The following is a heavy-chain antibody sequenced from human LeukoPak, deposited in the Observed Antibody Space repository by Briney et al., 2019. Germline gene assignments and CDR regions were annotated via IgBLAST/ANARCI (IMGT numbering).Heavy chain of an antibody. V-gene: IGHV1-18*01. D-gene: IGHD1-1*01. Sequence: GASVKVSCKTSGYTFSSYAINWVRQAPRQGLEWMGWISGYNGKTDYAQKLQGRVTMTTDTSTNTAYMELKSLTSDDTAVYYCASASGTRYYGMDVWGQGTTVTVSS. CDR1: GYTFSSYA. CDR2: ISGYNGKT. CDR3: ASASGTRYYGMDV. J-gene: IGHJ6*02.